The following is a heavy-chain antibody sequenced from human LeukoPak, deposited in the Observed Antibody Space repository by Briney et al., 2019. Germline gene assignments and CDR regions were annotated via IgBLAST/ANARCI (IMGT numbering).Heavy chain of an antibody. CDR3: AIPPGYCGNDCSFDH. V-gene: IGHV5-51*01. CDR2: IYPGDYET. D-gene: IGHD2-21*02. Sequence: GESLKISCEGSGYRFSNYWIGWVRQKPGKGLEWMGIIYPGDYETRYSPSFQGLVTISVDKSISTAYLQWSSLKASDTAMYYCAIPPGYCGNDCSFDHWGQGTLVTVSS. CDR1: GYRFSNYW. J-gene: IGHJ4*02.